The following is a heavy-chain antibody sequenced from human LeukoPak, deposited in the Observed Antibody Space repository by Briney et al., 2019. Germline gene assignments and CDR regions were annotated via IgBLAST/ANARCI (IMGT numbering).Heavy chain of an antibody. CDR2: IYSGGST. CDR3: ARENYYDSSGYSAWFDP. D-gene: IGHD3-22*01. Sequence: GGPLRLSCAASGFTFSSYAMSWVRQAPGKGLEWVSVIYSGGSTYYADSVKGRFTISRDNSKNTLYLQMNSLRAEDTAVYYCARENYYDSSGYSAWFDPWGQGTLVTVSS. CDR1: GFTFSSYA. J-gene: IGHJ5*02. V-gene: IGHV3-53*01.